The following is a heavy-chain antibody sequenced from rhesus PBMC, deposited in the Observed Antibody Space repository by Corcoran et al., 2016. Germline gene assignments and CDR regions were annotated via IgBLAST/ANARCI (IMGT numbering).Heavy chain of an antibody. CDR2: IYGSGSST. CDR1: GGSISSRY. Sequence: QLQLQESGPGLVKPSETLSVTCAVSGGSISSRYWSWIRRAPGKGLEWIGYIYGSGSSTNYNPSLKSRVTLSVDTSKNQLSLKLSSVTTADTAVYYCARRLGGGYYFDYWGQGVLVTVSS. D-gene: IGHD6-31*01. J-gene: IGHJ4*01. V-gene: IGHV4-169*01. CDR3: ARRLGGGYYFDY.